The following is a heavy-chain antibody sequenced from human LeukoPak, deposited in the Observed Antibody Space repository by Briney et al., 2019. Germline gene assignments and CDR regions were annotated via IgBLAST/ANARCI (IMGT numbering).Heavy chain of an antibody. J-gene: IGHJ5*02. CDR3: VGSGFDFWSGYYP. CDR2: IYYSGST. D-gene: IGHD3-3*01. V-gene: IGHV4-59*08. Sequence: SETLSLTCTVSGGSISSYYWSWIRQPPGHGLEWIGYIYYSGSTNYNPSLKSRVTISVDTSKNQFSLKLSSVTAADTAVYYCVGSGFDFWSGYYPWGQGTLVTVSS. CDR1: GGSISSYY.